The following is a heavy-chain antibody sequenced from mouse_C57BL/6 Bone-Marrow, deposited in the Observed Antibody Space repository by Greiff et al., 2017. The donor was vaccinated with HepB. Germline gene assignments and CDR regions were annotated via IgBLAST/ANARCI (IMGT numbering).Heavy chain of an antibody. CDR1: GYTFTSYW. D-gene: IGHD1-1*01. Sequence: QVQLQQSGAELVKPGASVKLSCKASGYTFTSYWMHWVKQRPGQGLEWIGMIHPNSGSTNYNEKFKSKATLTVDKSSSTAYMQLSSLTSEDSAVYYCARRDGSSSSWFAYWGQGTLVTVSA. CDR3: ARRDGSSSSWFAY. CDR2: IHPNSGST. V-gene: IGHV1-64*01. J-gene: IGHJ3*01.